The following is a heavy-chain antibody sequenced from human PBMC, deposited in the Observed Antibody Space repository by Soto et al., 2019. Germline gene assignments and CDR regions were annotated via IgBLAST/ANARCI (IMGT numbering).Heavy chain of an antibody. CDR3: ARGHYDYGMDV. Sequence: QVQLVESGGGVVQPGRSLRLSCAASGFTFSSYAMHWVRQAPGKGLEWVAVISYDGSNKYYADSVKGRFTISRDNSKNTLYLQMNSLRAEDTAVYYCARGHYDYGMDVWGQGTTGTVSS. CDR1: GFTFSSYA. CDR2: ISYDGSNK. J-gene: IGHJ6*02. V-gene: IGHV3-30-3*01.